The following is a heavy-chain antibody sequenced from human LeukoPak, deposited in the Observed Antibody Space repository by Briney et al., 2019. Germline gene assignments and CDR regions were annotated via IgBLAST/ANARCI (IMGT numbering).Heavy chain of an antibody. Sequence: ASETLSLTCAVSGYSISSGYYWGWIRPPPGKGLEWIGSIYYSGSTYYNPSLKSRVTISVDTSKNQFSLKLSSVTAADTAVYYCARINWGWPPLAWGQGTLVTVSS. V-gene: IGHV4-38-2*01. CDR1: GYSISSGYY. J-gene: IGHJ5*02. CDR2: IYYSGST. D-gene: IGHD7-27*01. CDR3: ARINWGWPPLA.